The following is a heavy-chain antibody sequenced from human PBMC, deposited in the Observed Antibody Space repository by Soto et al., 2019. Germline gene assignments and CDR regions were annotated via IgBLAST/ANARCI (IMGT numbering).Heavy chain of an antibody. Sequence: QVQLQESGPGLVKPSETLSLTCTVSGGSISDYYWSWVRQPPGKGLQWIGYIYYTGSTNYNPSLKTRVTISLATSENQFSLKLSSVTAADTAVYYCARGRLWLDFWGQGTLLTVSS. D-gene: IGHD6-19*01. V-gene: IGHV4-59*01. J-gene: IGHJ4*02. CDR2: IYYTGST. CDR3: ARGRLWLDF. CDR1: GGSISDYY.